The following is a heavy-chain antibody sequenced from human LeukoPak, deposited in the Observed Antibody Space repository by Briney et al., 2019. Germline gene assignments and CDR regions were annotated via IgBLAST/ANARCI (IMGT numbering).Heavy chain of an antibody. V-gene: IGHV4-30-2*01. J-gene: IGHJ4*02. D-gene: IGHD3-3*01. Sequence: PSETLSLTCTVSGGSISSGGYYWSWIRQPPGKGLEWIGYIYHSGSTYYNPSLKSRVTISVDRSKNQFSLKLSSVTAADTAVYYCARGLDDFWSGYYTTGFDYWGQGTLVTVSS. CDR3: ARGLDDFWSGYYTTGFDY. CDR1: GGSISSGGYY. CDR2: IYHSGST.